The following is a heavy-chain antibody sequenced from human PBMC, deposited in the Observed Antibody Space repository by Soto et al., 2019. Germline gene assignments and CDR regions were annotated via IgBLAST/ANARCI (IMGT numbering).Heavy chain of an antibody. V-gene: IGHV5-51*01. J-gene: IGHJ6*02. CDR1: GYSFTSHW. CDR3: ASLGVGDWANYYYYYGMDV. Sequence: GESLKISCKGSGYSFTSHWIGWVRQMPGKGLEWMGIIYPGDSDTRYSPSFQGQVTISADKSISTAYLQWSSLKASDTAMYYCASLGVGDWANYYYYYGMDVWGQGTTVTVSS. CDR2: IYPGDSDT. D-gene: IGHD2-21*02.